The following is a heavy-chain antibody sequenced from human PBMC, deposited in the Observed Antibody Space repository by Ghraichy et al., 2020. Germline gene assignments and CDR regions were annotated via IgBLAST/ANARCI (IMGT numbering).Heavy chain of an antibody. CDR1: GFTFSSYS. CDR3: ARAVPATEYCSSTSCFRHYYGMDV. CDR2: ISSSSSYI. D-gene: IGHD2-2*01. J-gene: IGHJ6*02. V-gene: IGHV3-21*01. Sequence: SCAASGFTFSSYSMNWVRQAPGKGLEWVSSISSSSSYIYYADSVKGRFTISRDNAKNSLYLQMNSLRAEDTAVYYCARAVPATEYCSSTSCFRHYYGMDVWGQGTTVTVSS.